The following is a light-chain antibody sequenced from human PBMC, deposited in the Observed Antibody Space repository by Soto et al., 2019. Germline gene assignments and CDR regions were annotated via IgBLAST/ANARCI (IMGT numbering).Light chain of an antibody. CDR2: GNS. Sequence: QSVLTQPPSVSGAPGQRVTISCTGSSSNSGAGYDVHWYQQLPGTAPKLLIYGNSNRPSGVPDRFSGSKSDTSASLAITGLQAEDEADYYCQSYDSSLSAWVFGGGTKLTVL. V-gene: IGLV1-40*01. CDR1: SSNSGAGYD. J-gene: IGLJ3*02. CDR3: QSYDSSLSAWV.